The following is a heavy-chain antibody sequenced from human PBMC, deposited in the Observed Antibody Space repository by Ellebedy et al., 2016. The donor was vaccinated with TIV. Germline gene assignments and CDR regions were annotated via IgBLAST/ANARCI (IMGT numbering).Heavy chain of an antibody. D-gene: IGHD6-6*01. Sequence: SETLSLXCTVSGGSISSGGYYWSWIRQHPGKGLEWIGYIYYSGSTYYNPSLKSRVTISVDTSKNQFSLKLSSVTAADTAVYYCARVSSSSAGYYYYYYMDVWGKGTTVTVSS. CDR2: IYYSGST. V-gene: IGHV4-31*03. J-gene: IGHJ6*03. CDR3: ARVSSSSAGYYYYYYMDV. CDR1: GGSISSGGYY.